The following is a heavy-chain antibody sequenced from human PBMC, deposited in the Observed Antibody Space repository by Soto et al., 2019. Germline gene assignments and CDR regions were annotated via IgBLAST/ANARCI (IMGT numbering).Heavy chain of an antibody. CDR2: IYWDDDK. CDR1: GFSLSSRGVG. V-gene: IGHV2-5*02. J-gene: IGHJ4*02. CDR3: AHRREVTNFDY. Sequence: SGPTPINPEQTVTQTCTFSGFSLSSRGVGVGWIRQPPGKALEWLALIYWDDDKRYSPSLKSRLTITKDTSKNQVVLTMTNMDPVDTATYYCAHRREVTNFDYWGQGTLVTVSS. D-gene: IGHD4-17*01.